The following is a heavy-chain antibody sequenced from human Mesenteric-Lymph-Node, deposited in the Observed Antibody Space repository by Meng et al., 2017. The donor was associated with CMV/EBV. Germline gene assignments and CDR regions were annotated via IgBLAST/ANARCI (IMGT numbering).Heavy chain of an antibody. CDR2: IYSGGSST. D-gene: IGHD2-2*01. CDR1: GFTFSSYA. V-gene: IGHV3-23*03. CDR3: AKAHRGGYCSSTSCYPYFGY. Sequence: GESLKISCAASGFTFSSYAMSWVRQAPGKGLEWVSVIYSGGSSTYYADSVKGRFTISRDNSKNTLYLQMNSLRAEDTAVYYCAKAHRGGYCSSTSCYPYFGYWGQGTLVTSPQ. J-gene: IGHJ4*02.